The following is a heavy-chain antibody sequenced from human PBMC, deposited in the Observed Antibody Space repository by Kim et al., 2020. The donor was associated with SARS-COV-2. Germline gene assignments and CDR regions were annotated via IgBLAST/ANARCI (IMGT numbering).Heavy chain of an antibody. CDR3: AGEVGHYYGMDV. J-gene: IGHJ6*02. D-gene: IGHD3-10*01. Sequence: DPGKGRYTISRDNSKTTLYLQMNSLRAEDTDVYYCAGEVGHYYGMDVWGQGTTVTVSS. V-gene: IGHV3-66*01.